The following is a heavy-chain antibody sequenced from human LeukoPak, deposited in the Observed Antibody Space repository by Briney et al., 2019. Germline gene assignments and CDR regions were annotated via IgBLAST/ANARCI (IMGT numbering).Heavy chain of an antibody. Sequence: GGSLRLSCAASGFTFSNYAMNWVREAPGKGLEWVSAISGSGGDTYYADSVKGRFTISRDNSKNSLYLQMNSLRDEDTAVYYCARVQTSAFDIWGQGTMVTVSS. CDR1: GFTFSNYA. CDR2: ISGSGGDT. D-gene: IGHD1-1*01. V-gene: IGHV3-23*01. CDR3: ARVQTSAFDI. J-gene: IGHJ3*02.